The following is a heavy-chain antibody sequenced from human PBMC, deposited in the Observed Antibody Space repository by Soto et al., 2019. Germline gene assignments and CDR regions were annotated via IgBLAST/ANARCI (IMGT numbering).Heavy chain of an antibody. Sequence: QVQLVQSGAEVKKPGASGKVYCKESGYTFTSYNMHWVRQAPGQGLEWVGMINPLGFSTTYAQKLRGKGTMTRDTYTSIGYMALTNLSSEETAVYYCARAAGRFGELYLFDPWCQGTLVNVSS. D-gene: IGHD3-10*01. CDR1: GYTFTSYN. J-gene: IGHJ5*02. CDR2: INPLGFST. V-gene: IGHV1-46*01. CDR3: ARAAGRFGELYLFDP.